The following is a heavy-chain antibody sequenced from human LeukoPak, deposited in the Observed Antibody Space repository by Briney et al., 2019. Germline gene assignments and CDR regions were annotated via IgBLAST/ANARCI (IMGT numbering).Heavy chain of an antibody. CDR2: INPNSGGT. CDR1: GYTFTGYY. CDR3: ARDLWFGEVSGAFDI. D-gene: IGHD3-10*01. J-gene: IGHJ3*02. Sequence: ASVKVSCKASGYTFTGYYMHWVRQAPGQGLEWMGWINPNSGGTNYAQKFQGRVTMTRDTSISTAYMELSRLRSDDTAVYYCARDLWFGEVSGAFDIWGQGTMVTVSS. V-gene: IGHV1-2*02.